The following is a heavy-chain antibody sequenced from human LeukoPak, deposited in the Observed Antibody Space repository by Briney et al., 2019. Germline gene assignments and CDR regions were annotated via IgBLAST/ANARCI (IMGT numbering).Heavy chain of an antibody. J-gene: IGHJ6*03. CDR1: GYSFTSYW. V-gene: IGHV5-51*01. D-gene: IGHD6-13*01. Sequence: GESLKISCKGSGYSFTSYWIGWVRQMPGKGLEWMGIIYPGDSDTRYSPSFRGQVTISADKSINTAYLEWSSLKASDTAIYYCARQGAAGKYYYYYMDVWGKGTTVTVSS. CDR3: ARQGAAGKYYYYYMDV. CDR2: IYPGDSDT.